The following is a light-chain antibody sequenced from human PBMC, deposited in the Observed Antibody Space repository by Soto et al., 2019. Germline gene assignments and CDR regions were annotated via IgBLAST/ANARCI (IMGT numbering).Light chain of an antibody. CDR2: GAS. Sequence: EIVLTQSPGTLSLSPGERATLSCRASQSVNSNYLVWYQQKPGQAPRLLIYGASTRAAGITDRFSGSGSGTEFTLTISRLEPEDFAVYYCQQYNNWPPFTFGQGTRLEI. CDR3: QQYNNWPPFT. J-gene: IGKJ5*01. V-gene: IGKV3-20*01. CDR1: QSVNSNY.